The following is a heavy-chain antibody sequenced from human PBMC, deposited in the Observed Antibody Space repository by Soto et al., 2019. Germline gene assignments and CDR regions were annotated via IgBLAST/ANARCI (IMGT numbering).Heavy chain of an antibody. D-gene: IGHD6-13*01. J-gene: IGHJ5*02. CDR1: GGSISSSSYY. V-gene: IGHV4-39*01. CDR3: ARVSGYSSSFDP. CDR2: FYYSGST. Sequence: SETLSLTCTVSGGSISSSSYYWGWIRQPPGKGLEWIGSFYYSGSTYYNPSLKSRVTISVDTSKNQFSLKLSSVTDAATDVYSCARVSGYSSSFDPWGQGTLVTVSS.